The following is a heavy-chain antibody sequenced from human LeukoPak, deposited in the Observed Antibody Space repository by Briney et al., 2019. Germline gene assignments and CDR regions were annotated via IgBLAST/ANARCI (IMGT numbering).Heavy chain of an antibody. V-gene: IGHV5-51*01. CDR3: ARRHYDFWSGINWFDP. CDR2: IYPGDSDT. D-gene: IGHD3-3*01. Sequence: GESLKISCKGSGYSLTSYWIGWVRQMPGKGLEWMGIIYPGDSDTRYSPSFQGQVTISADKSISTAYLQWSSLKASDTAMYCCARRHYDFWSGINWFDPWGQGTLVTVSS. J-gene: IGHJ5*02. CDR1: GYSLTSYW.